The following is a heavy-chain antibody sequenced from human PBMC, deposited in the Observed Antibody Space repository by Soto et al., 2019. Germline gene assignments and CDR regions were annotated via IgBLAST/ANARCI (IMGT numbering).Heavy chain of an antibody. D-gene: IGHD3-22*01. CDR3: ARGGSGYVWFNEF. V-gene: IGHV1-69*13. CDR1: GGLFSSYA. Sequence: SVKVSCKASGGLFSSYAISWVRQAPGQGLEWMGGIIPVFNTVNYAQKFQGRVTITADEYTNTAYMELSSLRSEDTAIYYCARGGSGYVWFNEFWGQGTLVTVSS. CDR2: IIPVFNTV. J-gene: IGHJ4*02.